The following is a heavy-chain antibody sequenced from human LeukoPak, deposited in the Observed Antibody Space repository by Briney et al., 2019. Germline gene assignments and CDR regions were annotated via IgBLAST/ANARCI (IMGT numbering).Heavy chain of an antibody. Sequence: GSLRLSCAASGFTFSSHVMNWVRQAPGKGLEWVSSISSSGRYLYYADSVRGRFTICRDNAKNSLYLELNSLRAEDTAIYYCARATFIVEATTTGAFDVWGQGTLVTVSS. D-gene: IGHD3-22*01. J-gene: IGHJ3*01. CDR2: ISSSGRYL. CDR3: ARATFIVEATTTGAFDV. V-gene: IGHV3-21*06. CDR1: GFTFSSHV.